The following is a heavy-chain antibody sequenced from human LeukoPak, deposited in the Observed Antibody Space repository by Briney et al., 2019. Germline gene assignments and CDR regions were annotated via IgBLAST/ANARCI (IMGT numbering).Heavy chain of an antibody. Sequence: ASVKVSCTSSGYTFTSYGISWGRQAPGQGLEWMGWISACNGNTNYAQKLQGRVTMTTDTSTSTAYMELRSLRSDDTAGYYCARVDDYGDYGCGDFDYWGQGTLVTVSS. CDR2: ISACNGNT. J-gene: IGHJ4*02. V-gene: IGHV1-18*01. CDR1: GYTFTSYG. CDR3: ARVDDYGDYGCGDFDY. D-gene: IGHD4-17*01.